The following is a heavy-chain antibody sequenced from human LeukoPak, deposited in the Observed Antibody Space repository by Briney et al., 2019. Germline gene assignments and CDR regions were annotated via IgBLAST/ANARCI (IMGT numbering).Heavy chain of an antibody. D-gene: IGHD5-18*01. CDR3: ARLGPGTAMASYSYYMDV. Sequence: SETLSLTCTVSGGSISSYYWTWIRQSPGKGLDWIGYIYTSGSTNYNPSLKSQVTISVDTSKNQFSLKLSSVTAADTAVYYCARLGPGTAMASYSYYMDVWGKGTTVSVSS. CDR2: IYTSGST. CDR1: GGSISSYY. J-gene: IGHJ6*03. V-gene: IGHV4-4*09.